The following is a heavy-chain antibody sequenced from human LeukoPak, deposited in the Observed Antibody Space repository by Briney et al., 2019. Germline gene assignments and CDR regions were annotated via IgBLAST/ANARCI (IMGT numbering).Heavy chain of an antibody. Sequence: GGSLRLSCAASGFTFSSYGMHWVRQAPGKGLVWVSAISGSGGSTYYADSVKGRFTISRDNSKNTLYLQMNSLRAEDTAVYYCAKTRSVAATQVLLNYYMDVWGKGTTVTVSS. CDR2: ISGSGGST. CDR1: GFTFSSYG. CDR3: AKTRSVAATQVLLNYYMDV. D-gene: IGHD2-15*01. J-gene: IGHJ6*03. V-gene: IGHV3-23*01.